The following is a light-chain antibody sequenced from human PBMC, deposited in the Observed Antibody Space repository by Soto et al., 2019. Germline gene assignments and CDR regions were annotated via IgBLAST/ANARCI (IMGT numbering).Light chain of an antibody. CDR3: QKYNSAPKT. J-gene: IGKJ1*01. Sequence: DIQMTQSPSSLSASVGDRVTIACRASQGISNYLAWYQQKPGKVPKLLIYSASTLQSGVPSRFSGSGSGTDFTLTISSLQPEDVATYYCQKYNSAPKTFDQGTKVEIK. CDR2: SAS. CDR1: QGISNY. V-gene: IGKV1-27*01.